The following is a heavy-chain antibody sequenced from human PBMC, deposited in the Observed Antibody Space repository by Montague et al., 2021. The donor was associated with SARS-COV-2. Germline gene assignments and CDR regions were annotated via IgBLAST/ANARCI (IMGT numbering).Heavy chain of an antibody. D-gene: IGHD3-16*01. CDR2: IYYNGTT. CDR1: AGAIRDTDYF. V-gene: IGHV4-39*01. Sequence: SETLSLTCTVSAGAIRDTDYFWGWIRQPPGKGLEWIGSIYYNGTTYRNPSLKSRVTISVDTSKNQFSLKLSSVTAADTAVYFCARHRDNLGSLNWFAPWGQGTLVTVSS. J-gene: IGHJ5*02. CDR3: ARHRDNLGSLNWFAP.